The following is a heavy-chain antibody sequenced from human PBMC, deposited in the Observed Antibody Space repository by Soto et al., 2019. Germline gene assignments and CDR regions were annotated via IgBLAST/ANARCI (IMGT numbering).Heavy chain of an antibody. V-gene: IGHV1-46*04. CDR3: ARHLGMDV. CDR2: INPSDGST. J-gene: IGHJ6*02. CDR1: GYTFSRYQ. Sequence: GASVKVSCKASGYTFSRYQMHWVRQAPGEGLEWMGIINPSDGSTSYAQKLQGRVTMTRDTSTSTVYMELNSLRSEDTAVYYCARHLGMDVWGQGTTVTVSS.